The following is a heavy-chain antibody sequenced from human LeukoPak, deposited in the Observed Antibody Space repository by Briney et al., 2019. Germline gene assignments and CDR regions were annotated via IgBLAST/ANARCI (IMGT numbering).Heavy chain of an antibody. V-gene: IGHV3-21*01. J-gene: IGHJ4*02. D-gene: IGHD5-12*01. CDR3: ARDPATPHDY. Sequence: GGSLRLSCAASGFTFSTCSMNWVRQAPGKGLEWVASIDSSSSYIYYADSEEGRLTISRDNAKNSLYLQMNSLRAEDTAVYYCARDPATPHDYWGQGTLVTVSS. CDR1: GFTFSTCS. CDR2: IDSSSSYI.